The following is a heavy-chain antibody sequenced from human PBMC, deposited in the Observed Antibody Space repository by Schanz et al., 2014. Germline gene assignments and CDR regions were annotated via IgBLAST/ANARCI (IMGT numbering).Heavy chain of an antibody. CDR1: GFTFSSYA. J-gene: IGHJ4*02. D-gene: IGHD3-10*01. Sequence: EVQLLESGGGLVQPGGSLRLSCAASGFTFSSYAMTWVRQAPGMGLEWVSAINTGVNTYYADSVKGRFTISRDNSRDTVYLQMNSLRADDTAMYYCARWFLIRGVILDSWGQGTLVTVSS. CDR2: INTGVNT. V-gene: IGHV3-23*01. CDR3: ARWFLIRGVILDS.